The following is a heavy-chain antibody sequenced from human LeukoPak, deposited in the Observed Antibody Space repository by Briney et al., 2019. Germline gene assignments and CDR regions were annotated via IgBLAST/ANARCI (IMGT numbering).Heavy chain of an antibody. D-gene: IGHD3-3*01. J-gene: IGHJ4*02. V-gene: IGHV3-7*01. CDR1: GFTFSSYW. CDR3: ASFIDFWSGYTDY. CDR2: IKQDGSEK. Sequence: GGSLRLSCAASGFTFSSYWMSWVRQAPGKGLEWVANIKQDGSEKYYVDSVKGRFTISRDNAKNSLYLQMNSLRAEDTAVCYCASFIDFWSGYTDYWGQGTLVTVSS.